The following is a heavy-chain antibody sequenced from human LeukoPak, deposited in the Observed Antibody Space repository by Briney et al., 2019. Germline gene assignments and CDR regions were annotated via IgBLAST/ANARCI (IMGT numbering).Heavy chain of an antibody. CDR3: ARPIGTPSGWFDP. CDR2: IYHSGST. D-gene: IGHD1/OR15-1a*01. Sequence: PSETLSLTCTVSGGSISSGDYYWSWIRQPPGKGLEWIGSIYHSGSTYYNPSLKSRVTISVDTSKNQFSLKLSSVTAADTAVYYCARPIGTPSGWFDPWGQGTLVTVSS. CDR1: GGSISSGDYY. J-gene: IGHJ5*02. V-gene: IGHV4-39*07.